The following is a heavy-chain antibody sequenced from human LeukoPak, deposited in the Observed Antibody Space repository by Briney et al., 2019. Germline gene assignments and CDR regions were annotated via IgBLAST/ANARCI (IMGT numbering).Heavy chain of an antibody. CDR2: ISSSGTSR. D-gene: IGHD5-24*01. J-gene: IGHJ4*02. Sequence: GGSLSLSCGVSGISFSDYSMNWVRPAPGKGLEWLSYISSSGTSRYYADSVEGRFTISRDNAKNSLYLQMNSLRSDDTALYYCARDFNTGIWLQTPGGFDSWGQGTLVTVSS. CDR3: ARDFNTGIWLQTPGGFDS. CDR1: GISFSDYS. V-gene: IGHV3-48*01.